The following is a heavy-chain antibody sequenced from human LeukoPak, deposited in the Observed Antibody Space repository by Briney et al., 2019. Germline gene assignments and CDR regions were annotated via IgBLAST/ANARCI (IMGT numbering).Heavy chain of an antibody. J-gene: IGHJ5*02. Sequence: AGSLRLSCAASGLAFSSYAMGWVRQAPGKGLEWVSGLSGSGGSTYYADSVQGRFTISRDNSKNTLYLQMNSLRAEDTAVYYCAKDGTWIQLWFVHWGQGTLVTVSS. CDR2: LSGSGGST. V-gene: IGHV3-23*01. CDR1: GLAFSSYA. D-gene: IGHD5-18*01. CDR3: AKDGTWIQLWFVH.